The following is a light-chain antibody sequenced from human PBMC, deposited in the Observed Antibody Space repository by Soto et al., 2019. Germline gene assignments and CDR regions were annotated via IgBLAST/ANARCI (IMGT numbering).Light chain of an antibody. CDR3: APWVDSLIAYV. CDR2: SND. V-gene: IGLV1-44*01. CDR1: SSNVGSNT. J-gene: IGLJ1*01. Sequence: QSAVTQPPSASGTPGQRGTVSCSGSSSNVGSNTVNWYQQLPGTAPRLLIYSNDQRPSGVPDRFSGAKSGTSGSLAISGLQSEDEADYDCAPWVDSLIAYVFGTGTKLTVL.